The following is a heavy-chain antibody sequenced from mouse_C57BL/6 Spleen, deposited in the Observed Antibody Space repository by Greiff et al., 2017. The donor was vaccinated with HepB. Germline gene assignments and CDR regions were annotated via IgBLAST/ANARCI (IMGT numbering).Heavy chain of an antibody. CDR3: ARPFYHLCDY. D-gene: IGHD6-1*01. Sequence: QVQLKQPGAELVKPGASVKLSCKASGYTFTSYWMHWVKQRPGQGLEWIGMIHPNSGSTNYNEKFKSKATLTVDKSSSTAYMQLSSLTSEDSAVYYCARPFYHLCDYWGKGTTLTVSS. J-gene: IGHJ2*01. CDR2: IHPNSGST. CDR1: GYTFTSYW. V-gene: IGHV1-64*01.